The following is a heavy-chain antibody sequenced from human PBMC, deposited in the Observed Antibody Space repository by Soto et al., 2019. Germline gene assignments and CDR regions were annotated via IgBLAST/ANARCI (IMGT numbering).Heavy chain of an antibody. D-gene: IGHD2-2*01. CDR1: GGSISSSNW. CDR2: IYHSGST. Sequence: QVQLQESGPGLVKPSGTLSLTCAVSGGSISSSNWWSWVRQPPGKGLEWIGEIYHSGSTNYNPSLKSRVTMSVYKYKNQFPLKLSSVTAADTEVYYCASGGGGDIVVVPDAMLDPWGQGTLVTVSS. V-gene: IGHV4-4*02. J-gene: IGHJ5*02. CDR3: ASGGGGDIVVVPDAMLDP.